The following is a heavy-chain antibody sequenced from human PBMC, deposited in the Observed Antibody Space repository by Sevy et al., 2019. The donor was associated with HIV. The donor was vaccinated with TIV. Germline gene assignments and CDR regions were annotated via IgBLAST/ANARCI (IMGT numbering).Heavy chain of an antibody. J-gene: IGHJ4*02. CDR2: INHSGST. Sequence: SETLSLTCAVYGGSFSGYYWSWIRQPPGKGLEWIGEINHSGSTNYNPTLKSRVTISVDTSKNQFSLKLSSVTAADTAVYYCARGRRYYYDSSGYYGDYWGQGTLVTVSS. D-gene: IGHD3-22*01. V-gene: IGHV4-34*01. CDR3: ARGRRYYYDSSGYYGDY. CDR1: GGSFSGYY.